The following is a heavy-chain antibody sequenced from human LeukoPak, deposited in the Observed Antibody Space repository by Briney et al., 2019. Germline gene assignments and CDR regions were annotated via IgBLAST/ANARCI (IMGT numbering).Heavy chain of an antibody. CDR3: GRIRGSYLHWYFDL. V-gene: IGHV3-72*01. CDR1: GFTFSDHY. CDR2: VRNKANSYIT. J-gene: IGHJ2*01. D-gene: IGHD1-26*01. Sequence: HPGGSLRLSCAASGFTFSDHYMDWVRQAPGKGLEWVGRVRNKANSYITMYAASVKGRFTISRNDSENSLYLRMNSLKTEDTAVYYCGRIRGSYLHWYFDLWGRGTLVTVSS.